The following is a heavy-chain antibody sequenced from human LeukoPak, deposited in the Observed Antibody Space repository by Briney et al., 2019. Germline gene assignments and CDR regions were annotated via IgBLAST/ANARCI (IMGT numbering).Heavy chain of an antibody. CDR1: GYTFTGYY. J-gene: IGHJ6*02. Sequence: ASVKVSCKASGYTFTGYYMHWVRQAPGQGLEWMGWINPNGGGTNYAQKFQGRVTMTRDTSISTAYMELSRLRSDDTAVYYCAREGSSTEDGMDVWGQGTTVTVSS. CDR3: AREGSSTEDGMDV. CDR2: INPNGGGT. D-gene: IGHD2-2*01. V-gene: IGHV1-2*02.